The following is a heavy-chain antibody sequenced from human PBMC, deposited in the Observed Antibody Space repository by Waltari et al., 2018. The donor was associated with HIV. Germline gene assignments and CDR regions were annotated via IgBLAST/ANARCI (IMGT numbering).Heavy chain of an antibody. D-gene: IGHD3-22*01. Sequence: EVQLVESGGGLVQPGGSLRLSCAASGFTFSDHYMDWVRQAPGKGLEWVGRTRNKANSYTTEDAASVKGRFTISRDDSKNSLYLQMNSLKTEDTAVYYCARTYHYDSSGPDAFDIWGQGTMVTVSS. CDR1: GFTFSDHY. V-gene: IGHV3-72*01. J-gene: IGHJ3*02. CDR3: ARTYHYDSSGPDAFDI. CDR2: TRNKANSYTT.